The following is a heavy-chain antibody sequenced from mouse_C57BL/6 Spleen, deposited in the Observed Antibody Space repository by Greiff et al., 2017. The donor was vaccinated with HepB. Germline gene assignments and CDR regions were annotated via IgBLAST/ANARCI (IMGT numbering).Heavy chain of an antibody. D-gene: IGHD2-3*01. V-gene: IGHV14-4*01. CDR3: TRFLLYFDV. CDR2: IDPENGDT. CDR1: GFNIKDDY. J-gene: IGHJ1*03. Sequence: EVQLQQSGAELVRPGASVKLSCTASGFNIKDDYMHWVKQRPEQGLEWIGWIDPENGDTEYASKFQGKATITADTSSNTAYLQLSSLTSEDTAVYYCTRFLLYFDVWGTGTTVTVSS.